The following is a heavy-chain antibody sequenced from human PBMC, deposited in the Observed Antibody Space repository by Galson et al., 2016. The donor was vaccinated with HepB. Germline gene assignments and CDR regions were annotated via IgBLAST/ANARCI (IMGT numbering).Heavy chain of an antibody. CDR3: AKDRSLVATNFDF. D-gene: IGHD3-9*01. V-gene: IGHV3-23*01. Sequence: SLRLSCAASGFTFSNYAMAWVRQAPGKGLEWVSSISGFGAATFYADSVKGRFTISRDNSKNPLSLQMNSLRAEDTAVYYCAKDRSLVATNFDFWGQGTLVTVSS. CDR1: GFTFSNYA. J-gene: IGHJ4*02. CDR2: ISGFGAAT.